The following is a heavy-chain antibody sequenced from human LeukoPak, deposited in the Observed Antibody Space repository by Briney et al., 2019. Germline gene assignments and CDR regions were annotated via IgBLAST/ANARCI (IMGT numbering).Heavy chain of an antibody. Sequence: GASVKVSCKASGYTFTSYGISWVRQAPGQGLEWMGIINPSGGSTSYAQKFQGRVTMTRDTSTSTVYMELSSLRSEDTAVYYCARVMQDFWSGPDYWGQGTLVTVSS. CDR2: INPSGGST. CDR3: ARVMQDFWSGPDY. CDR1: GYTFTSYG. J-gene: IGHJ4*02. V-gene: IGHV1-46*01. D-gene: IGHD3-3*01.